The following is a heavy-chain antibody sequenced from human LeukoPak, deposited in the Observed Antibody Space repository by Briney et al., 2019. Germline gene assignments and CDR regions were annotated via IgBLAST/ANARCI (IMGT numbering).Heavy chain of an antibody. D-gene: IGHD3-22*01. CDR3: ARIHYDSSGYSLEYYFDY. V-gene: IGHV4-39*07. Sequence: KSSETLSLTCTVSGGSISSSSYYWGWIRQPPGEGLEWIGEINHSGSTNYNPSLKSRVTISVDTSKNQFSLKLSSVTAADTAVYYCARIHYDSSGYSLEYYFDYWGQGTLVTVSS. CDR1: GGSISSSSYY. CDR2: INHSGST. J-gene: IGHJ4*02.